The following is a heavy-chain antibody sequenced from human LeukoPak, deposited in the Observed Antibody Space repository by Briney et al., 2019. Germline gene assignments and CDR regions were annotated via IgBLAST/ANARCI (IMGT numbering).Heavy chain of an antibody. CDR3: ARDGYFDY. CDR1: GYTFTSYG. J-gene: IGHJ4*02. Sequence: ASVTVSCTASGYTFTSYGIGWVRQAPGQGLEWMGWISADNGNTNYAQKLQGRVTLTTDTSTNIAYMELRSLRSDDTAVYYCARDGYFDYWGQGTLVTVSS. CDR2: ISADNGNT. V-gene: IGHV1-18*01.